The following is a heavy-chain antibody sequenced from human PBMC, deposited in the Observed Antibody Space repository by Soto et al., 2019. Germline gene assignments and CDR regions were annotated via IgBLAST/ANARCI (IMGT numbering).Heavy chain of an antibody. J-gene: IGHJ6*02. V-gene: IGHV3-21*01. CDR2: ISSSSYI. CDR3: ARDPAMVQYYYYGMDV. Sequence: PGGSLRLSCAGSGFTFSSYSMNWVRQAPGKGLEWVSSISSSSYIYYADSVKGRFTISRDNAKNSLYLQMNSLRAEDTAVYYCARDPAMVQYYYYGMDVWGQGTTVTVSS. CDR1: GFTFSSYS. D-gene: IGHD5-18*01.